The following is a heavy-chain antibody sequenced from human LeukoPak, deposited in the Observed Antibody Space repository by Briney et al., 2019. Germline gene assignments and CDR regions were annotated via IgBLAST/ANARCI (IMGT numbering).Heavy chain of an antibody. CDR2: VSISSGTI. V-gene: IGHV3-48*04. J-gene: IGHJ4*02. CDR1: GFTFGDYA. D-gene: IGHD3-16*01. Sequence: PGRSLRLSCTASGFTFGDYAMSWFRQAPGKGLEWISFVSISSGTIYYADSVKGRFRISRDNAKSSLDLEMNSLRAEDTAVYYCARAMSTFGGVRNYFDSWGQGTLVTVSS. CDR3: ARAMSTFGGVRNYFDS.